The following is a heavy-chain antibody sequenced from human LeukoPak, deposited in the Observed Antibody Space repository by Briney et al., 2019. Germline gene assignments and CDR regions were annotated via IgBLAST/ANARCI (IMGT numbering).Heavy chain of an antibody. CDR3: TTLRFLPMGGSGYYYYMDV. V-gene: IGHV3-23*01. Sequence: GGSLRLSCAASGFSFSSYGMSWVRQAPGKGLEWISAITGSGGTTYYADSVEGRFTISRDNSKNTLNLQMNSLKTEDTAVYYCTTLRFLPMGGSGYYYYMDVWGNGTTVTISS. CDR1: GFSFSSYG. CDR2: ITGSGGTT. J-gene: IGHJ6*03. D-gene: IGHD3-10*01.